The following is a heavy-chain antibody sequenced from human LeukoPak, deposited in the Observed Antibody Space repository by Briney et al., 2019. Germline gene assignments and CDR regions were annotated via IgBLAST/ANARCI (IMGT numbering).Heavy chain of an antibody. CDR1: GYTFASYD. J-gene: IGHJ5*02. CDR3: ARRFYGDAIPRWFDP. CDR2: MNPNSGNT. Sequence: ASVKVSCKASGYTFASYDINWVRQATGQGLEWMGWMNPNSGNTGYAQKFQGRVTMTRNTSISTAYMELSSLRSEDTAVYYCARRFYGDAIPRWFDPWGQGTLVTVSS. V-gene: IGHV1-8*01. D-gene: IGHD4-17*01.